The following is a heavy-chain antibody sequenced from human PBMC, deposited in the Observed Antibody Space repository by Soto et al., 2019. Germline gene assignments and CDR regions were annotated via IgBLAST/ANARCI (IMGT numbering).Heavy chain of an antibody. Sequence: SLRHSGAACGFTFSSYGMHWVRQAPGKGLEWVAVIWYDGSNKYYADSVKGRFTISRDNSKNTLYLQMNSLRAEDTAVYYCARVYSSIWYFSYYYYGMDVWGHGITVTVS. CDR3: ARVYSSIWYFSYYYYGMDV. V-gene: IGHV3-33*01. CDR2: IWYDGSNK. D-gene: IGHD6-13*01. J-gene: IGHJ6*02. CDR1: GFTFSSYG.